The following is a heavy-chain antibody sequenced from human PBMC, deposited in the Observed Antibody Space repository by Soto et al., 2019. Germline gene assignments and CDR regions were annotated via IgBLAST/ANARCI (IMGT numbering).Heavy chain of an antibody. CDR2: INSDGSST. J-gene: IGHJ6*02. CDR3: ARDLRYCSGGTCYLYYYGMDV. CDR1: GFTSSNYW. V-gene: IGHV3-74*01. Sequence: PGGSLRLSCAASGFTSSNYWMHWVRQAPGKGLVWVSRINSDGSSTSYADSVKGRFTISRDNAKNTLYVQMNSLRAEDTAVYYCARDLRYCSGGTCYLYYYGMDVWGQGTTVTVSS. D-gene: IGHD2-15*01.